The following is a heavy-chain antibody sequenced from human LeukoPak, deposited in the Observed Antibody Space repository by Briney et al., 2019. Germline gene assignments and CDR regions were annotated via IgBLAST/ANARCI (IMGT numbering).Heavy chain of an antibody. CDR2: INAYNGNT. Sequence: ASVKVSCKASGYTFTSYGIGWVRQAPGQGLEWMGWINAYNGNTNYAQKLQGRVTMTTDTSTSTAYMELRSLRSDDTAVYYCGRVPAAMVSNFDYWGQGTLVTVSS. V-gene: IGHV1-18*01. CDR3: GRVPAAMVSNFDY. D-gene: IGHD2-2*01. CDR1: GYTFTSYG. J-gene: IGHJ4*02.